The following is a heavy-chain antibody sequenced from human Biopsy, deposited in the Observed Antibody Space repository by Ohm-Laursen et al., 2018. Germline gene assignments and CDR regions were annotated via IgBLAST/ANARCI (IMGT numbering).Heavy chain of an antibody. Sequence: ASVKVSCKAPEGTFSNYGVNWVRQAPGQGLEWLGGNIPILGTGNYAQKFQDRVTVAADTSMSTATMELRSLRSDDTAVYYCATKLTGYFHHWGQGTQVTVS. CDR3: ATKLTGYFHH. CDR1: EGTFSNYG. D-gene: IGHD3-9*01. CDR2: NIPILGTG. J-gene: IGHJ1*01. V-gene: IGHV1-69*06.